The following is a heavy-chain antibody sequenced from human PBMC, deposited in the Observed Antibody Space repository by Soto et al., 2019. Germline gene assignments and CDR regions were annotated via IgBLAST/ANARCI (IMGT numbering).Heavy chain of an antibody. V-gene: IGHV4-30-4*01. Sequence: SETLSLTCTVSGDSISGGDYYWSWIRQSPEKGLEWIGYIYYIGNTYYNPSLESRVTLSVDTSKNRFSLKLNSVTAADTAVYFCATFDATGHKYWGPGTLVTVSS. J-gene: IGHJ4*02. CDR3: ATFDATGHKY. CDR2: IYYIGNT. CDR1: GDSISGGDYY. D-gene: IGHD2-15*01.